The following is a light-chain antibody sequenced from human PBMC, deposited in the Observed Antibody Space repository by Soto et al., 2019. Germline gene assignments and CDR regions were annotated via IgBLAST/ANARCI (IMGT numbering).Light chain of an antibody. CDR3: QHRSHWLIT. V-gene: IGKV3-11*01. J-gene: IGKJ5*01. CDR1: QSVTNY. Sequence: EIVLTQSPATLSLSPGERATLSCRASQSVTNYLAWYQQKAGQAPRLLIYETIHRATGIPARFSGSGSGTDFTLTISSLETADFAVYYCQHRSHWLITFGQGTRLEIK. CDR2: ETI.